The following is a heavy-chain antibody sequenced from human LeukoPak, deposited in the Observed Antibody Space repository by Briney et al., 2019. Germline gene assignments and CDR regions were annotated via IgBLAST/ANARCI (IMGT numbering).Heavy chain of an antibody. D-gene: IGHD2-15*01. J-gene: IGHJ4*02. CDR1: GVSISSSNSY. Sequence: SETLSLTCTVSGVSISSSNSYWGWIRQPPGKGLEWIGSIYYSGNTYYNASLKSQVSISIDTSKNQFSLKLSSVTAADTAVYYCARNPGYWGPYYFDYWGQGTLVTVSS. CDR2: IYYSGNT. V-gene: IGHV4-39*01. CDR3: ARNPGYWGPYYFDY.